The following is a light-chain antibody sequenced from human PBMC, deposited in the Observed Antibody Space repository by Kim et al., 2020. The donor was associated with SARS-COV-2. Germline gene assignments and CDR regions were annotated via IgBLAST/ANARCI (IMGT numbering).Light chain of an antibody. Sequence: EIVLTQSPGTLSLSPGERATLSCRASQIITKNNLAWYQQKPGQAPRFLIYAASRRATGIPDRFSGSPSGTDFTLTVSRLEPEDFAVYYCQQYGNSPLTFGGGTKVDIK. CDR1: QIITKNN. J-gene: IGKJ4*01. CDR2: AAS. V-gene: IGKV3-20*01. CDR3: QQYGNSPLT.